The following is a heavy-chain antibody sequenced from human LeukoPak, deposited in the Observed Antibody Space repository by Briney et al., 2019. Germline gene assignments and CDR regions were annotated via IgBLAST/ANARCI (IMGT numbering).Heavy chain of an antibody. J-gene: IGHJ4*02. V-gene: IGHV1-69*13. Sequence: SVKVSCKASGGTFSSYAISWVRQAPGQGLEWMGGIIPIFDTANYAEKFQGSVTITADESTSTAYMELSSLKSEDTAVYYCARDGVGATKRGAFDYWGQGTLVTVSS. CDR1: GGTFSSYA. CDR3: ARDGVGATKRGAFDY. D-gene: IGHD1-26*01. CDR2: IIPIFDTA.